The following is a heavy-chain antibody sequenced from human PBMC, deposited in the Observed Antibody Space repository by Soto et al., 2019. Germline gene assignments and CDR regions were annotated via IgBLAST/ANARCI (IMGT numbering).Heavy chain of an antibody. CDR1: GFTFSGSA. CDR2: IRSKANSYAT. J-gene: IGHJ6*03. D-gene: IGHD3-10*01. V-gene: IGHV3-73*01. Sequence: EVQLVESGGGLVQPGGSLKLSCAASGFTFSGSAMHWVRQASGKGLEWVGRIRSKANSYATAYAASVKGRFTISRDDSKNTAYLQMNSLKTEDTAVYYCTILQYYYGSGSYYKSYYYYMHVWGKGTTVTVSS. CDR3: TILQYYYGSGSYYKSYYYYMHV.